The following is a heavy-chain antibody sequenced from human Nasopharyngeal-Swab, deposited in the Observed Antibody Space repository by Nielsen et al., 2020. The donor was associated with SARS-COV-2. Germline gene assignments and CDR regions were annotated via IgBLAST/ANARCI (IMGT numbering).Heavy chain of an antibody. J-gene: IGHJ2*01. V-gene: IGHV4-39*01. CDR1: GGTVSGGSISSYY. CDR3: VHSGSWYGIGYFDL. Sequence: SETLSLTCTVSGGTVSGGSISSYYWGWIRQPPGKGLEWIGSIYYSGSTYYNPSLKSRVTISVDTSKNQFSLKLSSVTAADTAVYYCVHSGSWYGIGYFDLWGRGTLVTVSS. CDR2: IYYSGST. D-gene: IGHD6-13*01.